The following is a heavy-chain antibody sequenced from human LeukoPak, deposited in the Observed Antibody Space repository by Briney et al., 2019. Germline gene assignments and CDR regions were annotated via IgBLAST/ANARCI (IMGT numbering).Heavy chain of an antibody. CDR2: IKSRTDGGTT. D-gene: IGHD2-8*01. V-gene: IGHV3-15*01. Sequence: GGSLRLSCAASGFTFSNAWMSWVRQAPGKGLEWVGRIKSRTDGGTTDYAAPVKGRFTISRDDSKNTLYLQMNSLKTEDTAVYYCITGPRPYCTNGVCYRSGAHAFDIWGQGTMVTVSS. CDR3: ITGPRPYCTNGVCYRSGAHAFDI. CDR1: GFTFSNAW. J-gene: IGHJ3*02.